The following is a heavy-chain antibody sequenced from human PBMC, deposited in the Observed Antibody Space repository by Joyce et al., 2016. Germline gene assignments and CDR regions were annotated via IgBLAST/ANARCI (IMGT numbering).Heavy chain of an antibody. CDR3: ARVANVASAGYDY. V-gene: IGHV3-53*01. CDR1: GISIMRSY. CDR2: IFGDGRT. D-gene: IGHD6-13*01. J-gene: IGHJ4*02. Sequence: VELVESGGGFFQPGESLRLSFSASGISIMRSYMAWVRQAPGKGLGGVAIIFGDGRTYFGDSVKGRCSISRDKSKNTFSLQMKSLTVGDTGFYYCARVANVASAGYDYWGPGTLVTVSS.